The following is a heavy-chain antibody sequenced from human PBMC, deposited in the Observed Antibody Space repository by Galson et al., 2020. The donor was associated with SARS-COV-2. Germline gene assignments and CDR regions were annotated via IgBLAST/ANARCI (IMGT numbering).Heavy chain of an antibody. CDR1: GFTFSGYA. V-gene: IGHV3-30*04. CDR2: ISYDGSNK. J-gene: IGHJ4*02. D-gene: IGHD1-26*01. Sequence: GGSLRLSCAASGFTFSGYAMHWVRQAPGKGLEWVAVISYDGSNKYYADSVKGRFTISRDNSKNTLYLQMNSLRAEDTAVYYCARPYSGSYYGDFDYWGQGTLVTVSS. CDR3: ARPYSGSYYGDFDY.